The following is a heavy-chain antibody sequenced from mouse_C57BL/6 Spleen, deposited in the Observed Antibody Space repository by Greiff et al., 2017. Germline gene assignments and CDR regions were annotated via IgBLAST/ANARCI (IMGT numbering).Heavy chain of an antibody. V-gene: IGHV1-4*01. J-gene: IGHJ2*01. CDR2: INPCSGYT. CDR3: AREDYDFDY. CDR1: GYTFTSYT. D-gene: IGHD2-4*01. Sequence: VQLQQSGAELARPGASVKMSCKASGYTFTSYTIHWVKQRPGQGLEWIGYINPCSGYTKYNQKFKDKATLSGDKSSSTAYMQLSSLTSEDSAVYYCAREDYDFDYWGQGTTLTVSS.